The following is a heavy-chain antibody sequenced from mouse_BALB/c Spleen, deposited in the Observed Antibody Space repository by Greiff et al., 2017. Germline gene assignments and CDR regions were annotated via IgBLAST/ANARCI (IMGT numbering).Heavy chain of an antibody. CDR1: GYTFTSYW. D-gene: IGHD1-1*02. Sequence: VKLQESGAELAKPGASVKMSCKASGYTFTSYWMHWVKQRPGQGLEWIGYINPSTGYTEYNQKFKDKATLTADKSSSTAYMQLSSLTSEDSAVYYCARWSLQRFAYWGQGTLVTVSA. V-gene: IGHV1-7*01. J-gene: IGHJ3*01. CDR3: ARWSLQRFAY. CDR2: INPSTGYT.